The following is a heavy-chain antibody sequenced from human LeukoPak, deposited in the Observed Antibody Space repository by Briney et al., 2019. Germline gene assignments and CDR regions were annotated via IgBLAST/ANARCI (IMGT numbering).Heavy chain of an antibody. CDR3: ASAPPAYSSSWYFFDY. D-gene: IGHD6-13*01. J-gene: IGHJ4*02. CDR2: ISSSSSYI. CDR1: GFTFSSYA. Sequence: PGGSLRLSCAASGFTFSSYAMSWVRQAPGKGLEWVSSISSSSSYIYYADSVKGRFTISRDNAKNSLYLQMNSLRAEDTAVYYCASAPPAYSSSWYFFDYWGQGTLVTVSS. V-gene: IGHV3-21*01.